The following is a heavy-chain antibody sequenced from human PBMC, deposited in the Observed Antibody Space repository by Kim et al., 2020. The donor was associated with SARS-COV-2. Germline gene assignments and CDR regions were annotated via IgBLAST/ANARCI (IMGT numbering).Heavy chain of an antibody. CDR3: AKGRATSNYGMDV. J-gene: IGHJ6*02. V-gene: IGHV3-23*01. Sequence: CEEAVRGRFTISRDNSKNTLHLQMNGLRPEDTAVYYCAKGRATSNYGMDVWGQGTTVTVSS.